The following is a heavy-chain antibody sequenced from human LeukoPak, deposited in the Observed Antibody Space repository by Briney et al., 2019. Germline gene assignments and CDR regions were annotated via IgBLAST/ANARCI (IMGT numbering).Heavy chain of an antibody. V-gene: IGHV4-39*01. CDR3: ARSYVEAAGTNSDF. Sequence: SETLSLTCTVSGGSISSSSYYWGWIRQPPGKGLEWIGNIYYSGSTYYNPSLKSRVTISVDTSKNQFSLKMSSVTAADTAVYYCARSYVEAAGTNSDFRGQGTLVTVSS. CDR1: GGSISSSSYY. CDR2: IYYSGST. J-gene: IGHJ4*02. D-gene: IGHD6-13*01.